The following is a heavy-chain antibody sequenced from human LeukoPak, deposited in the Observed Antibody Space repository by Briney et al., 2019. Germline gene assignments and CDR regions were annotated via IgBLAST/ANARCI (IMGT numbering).Heavy chain of an antibody. J-gene: IGHJ4*02. CDR2: IAPGDSDT. CDR3: ARPTYCSSVNCYLDY. D-gene: IGHD2-2*01. CDR1: GSSFTSYW. V-gene: IGHV5-51*01. Sequence: GESLKISCKGSGSSFTSYWIAWVRQMPGKGLEWMGIIAPGDSDTRYRPSFQGQVTISADKSINTAYLQWSSLKASDTAMYYCARPTYCSSVNCYLDYWGQGTLVTVSS.